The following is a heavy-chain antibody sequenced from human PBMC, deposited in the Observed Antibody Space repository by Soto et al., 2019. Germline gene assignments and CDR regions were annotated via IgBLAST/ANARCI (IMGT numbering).Heavy chain of an antibody. CDR2: IIPIFGTA. J-gene: IGHJ3*01. CDR1: GGTFSTYA. CDR3: ARHSSSPPDAFDV. Sequence: QVQLVQSGAEVTKPGSSVKVSCKASGGTFSTYAINWVRQAPGQGLEWMGGIIPIFGTANYAQKFQGRVTITADESTNIAYMEMSSLRSEDTAVYYCARHSSSPPDAFDVWGQGTMVTVSS. D-gene: IGHD6-6*01. V-gene: IGHV1-69*12.